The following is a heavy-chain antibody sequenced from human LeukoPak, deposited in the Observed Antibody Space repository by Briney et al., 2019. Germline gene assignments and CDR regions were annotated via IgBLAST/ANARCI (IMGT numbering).Heavy chain of an antibody. J-gene: IGHJ4*02. CDR3: ATKLTGGYY. V-gene: IGHV3-74*01. D-gene: IGHD7-27*01. CDR2: INSDGSTT. Sequence: GGSLRLSCAASGFTFSSYWMHWVRQAPGKGLVWVSRINSDGSTTNYADFVKVRFTISRDNAENTLFLQVNSLRAEDTAVYYCATKLTGGYYWGQGILVTVSS. CDR1: GFTFSSYW.